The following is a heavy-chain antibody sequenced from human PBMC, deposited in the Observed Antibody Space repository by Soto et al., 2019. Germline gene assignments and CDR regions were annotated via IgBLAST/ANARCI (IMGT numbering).Heavy chain of an antibody. V-gene: IGHV4-30-2*01. CDR1: GCSIRSGGYS. CDR2: IYHSGST. D-gene: IGHD7-27*01. CDR3: ARTGDSDAFDI. J-gene: IGHJ3*02. Sequence: SDTLSLTCAVTGCSIRSGGYSWGWIRQPPGKGLEWIGYIYHSGSTYYNPSLKSRVTISVDRSKNQFSLKLSSVTAADTAVYYCARTGDSDAFDIWGQGTMVT.